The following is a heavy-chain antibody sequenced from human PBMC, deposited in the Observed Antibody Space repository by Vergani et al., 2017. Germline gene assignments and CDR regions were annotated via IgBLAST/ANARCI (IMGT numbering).Heavy chain of an antibody. Sequence: EVQLVESGGGLVQPGGSLRLSCAASGFTFSSYDMHWVRQATGKGLEWVSAIGTAGDTYYPGSVKGRFTISRENAKNSLYLQMNSLRAGDTAVYYCASGYDFWSGYLSYYYYMDVWGKGTTVTVSS. J-gene: IGHJ6*03. V-gene: IGHV3-13*01. CDR2: IGTAGDT. CDR3: ASGYDFWSGYLSYYYYMDV. CDR1: GFTFSSYD. D-gene: IGHD3-3*01.